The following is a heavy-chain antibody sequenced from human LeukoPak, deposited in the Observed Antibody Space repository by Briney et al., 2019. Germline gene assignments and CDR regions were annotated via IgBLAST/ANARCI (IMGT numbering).Heavy chain of an antibody. CDR1: GFTFSSYE. V-gene: IGHV3-48*03. Sequence: GGSLRLSCAASGFTFSSYEMNWVRQAPGKGLEWVSYISSIGSTIYYADSAKGRFTISRDNAKNSLYLQMNSLRAEDTAVYYCATGSGYYLYYFDYWGQGTLVTVSS. J-gene: IGHJ4*02. CDR3: ATGSGYYLYYFDY. CDR2: ISSIGSTI. D-gene: IGHD3-22*01.